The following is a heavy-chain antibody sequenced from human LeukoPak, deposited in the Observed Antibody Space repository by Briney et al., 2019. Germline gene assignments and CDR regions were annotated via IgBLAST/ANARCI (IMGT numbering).Heavy chain of an antibody. CDR1: GYTFTGYY. D-gene: IGHD6-13*01. CDR3: ARVAPSSPSPFDY. Sequence: ASVKVSCKASGYTFTGYYMHWVRQAPGQGLEWMGRINPNSGGTNYAQKLQGRVTMTTDTSTSTAYMELRSLRSDDTAVYYCARVAPSSPSPFDYWGQGTLVTVSS. V-gene: IGHV1-2*06. J-gene: IGHJ4*02. CDR2: INPNSGGT.